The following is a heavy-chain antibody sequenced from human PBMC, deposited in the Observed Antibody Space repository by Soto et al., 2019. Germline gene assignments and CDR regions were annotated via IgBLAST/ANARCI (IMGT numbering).Heavy chain of an antibody. D-gene: IGHD6-6*01. Sequence: SPSKGLEWLGRTYYKSKWDNDYAVSVKSRITSNPDTSKNQFSLQLNSVTPEETAVYFCARTLSSTAENWFDPWGPGPLVTVS. V-gene: IGHV6-1*01. CDR2: TYYKSKWDN. J-gene: IGHJ5*02. CDR3: ARTLSSTAENWFDP.